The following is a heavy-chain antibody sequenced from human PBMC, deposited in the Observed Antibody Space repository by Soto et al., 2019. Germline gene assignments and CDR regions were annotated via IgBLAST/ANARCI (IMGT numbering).Heavy chain of an antibody. Sequence: PSETLSLTCTVSGGSISSSSYYWNWIRQHPGKGLEWIGYIYYIGSTYYNPSLKSRVTISLDTSKNQFSLKLISVTAADTAVYYCARSVFPWGQGTLVTVSS. CDR1: GGSISSSSYY. CDR2: IYYIGST. V-gene: IGHV4-31*03. J-gene: IGHJ5*02. CDR3: ARSVFP.